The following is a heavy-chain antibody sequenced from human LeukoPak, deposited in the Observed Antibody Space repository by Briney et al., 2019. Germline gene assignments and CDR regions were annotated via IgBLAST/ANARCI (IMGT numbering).Heavy chain of an antibody. CDR2: IYYSGST. J-gene: IGHJ1*01. D-gene: IGHD6-19*01. CDR3: ASSGAGRTTEYFQH. CDR1: GGSISSYY. V-gene: IGHV4-59*01. Sequence: SETLSLTCTVSGGSISSYYWSWIRQPPGKGLEWIGYIYYSGSTNYNLSLKSRVTISVDTSKNQFSLKLRSVTAADTAVYFRASSGAGRTTEYFQHWGQGTLVTVSS.